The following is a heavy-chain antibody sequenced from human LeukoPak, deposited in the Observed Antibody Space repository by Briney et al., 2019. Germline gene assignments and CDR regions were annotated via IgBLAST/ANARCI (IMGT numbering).Heavy chain of an antibody. CDR3: VRHNYGYDY. CDR2: ILNDGGST. J-gene: IGHJ4*02. Sequence: GGSLRLSCAASGFTLDGYWMHWVRQAPGEGPVWVAHILNDGGSTSYADSVKGRFTISRDDAKNTLSLQMNSLRAEDTAVYHCVRHNYGYDYWGQGTPVTVSS. CDR1: GFTLDGYW. D-gene: IGHD5-18*01. V-gene: IGHV3-74*01.